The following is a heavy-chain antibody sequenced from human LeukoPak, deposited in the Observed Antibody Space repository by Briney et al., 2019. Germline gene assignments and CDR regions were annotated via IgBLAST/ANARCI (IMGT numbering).Heavy chain of an antibody. J-gene: IGHJ4*02. CDR2: ISGRGRST. V-gene: IGHV3-23*01. Sequence: GGSLRLSCAASEFTFNDYGMSWVRQAPGKGLEWVSTISGRGRSTYYADSVKGRFIISRDNSKNTLHLQMNSLRTEDTAVYYCAKSDWIGYSAFDFWGQGTLVTVSS. CDR3: AKSDWIGYSAFDF. D-gene: IGHD3-3*01. CDR1: EFTFNDYG.